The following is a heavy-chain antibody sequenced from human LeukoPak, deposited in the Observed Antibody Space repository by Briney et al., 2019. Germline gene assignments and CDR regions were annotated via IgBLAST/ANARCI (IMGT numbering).Heavy chain of an antibody. V-gene: IGHV1-2*02. CDR3: ARDVAVAGKGGLFDY. D-gene: IGHD6-19*01. CDR2: INPNSGDT. CDR1: GYTFTAYC. Sequence: ASVKVSCKASGYTFTAYCIHWVRQALGQGLEYMGWINPNSGDTNYAPRFQGRITVTRDTSITTAYMEVNSLISDDTAVYYCARDVAVAGKGGLFDYWGQGTLVTVSS. J-gene: IGHJ4*02.